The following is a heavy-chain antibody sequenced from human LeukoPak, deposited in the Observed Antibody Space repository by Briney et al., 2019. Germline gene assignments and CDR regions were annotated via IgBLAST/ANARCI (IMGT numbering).Heavy chain of an antibody. CDR2: TYYSGST. Sequence: PSETLSLTCTVSGGSVSSGSHYWSWIRQPPGKGLEWMGYTYYSGSTSYNLSLGTRLTISVDTSNNQFSLKLSSVTAADTAVYYCARGVWFGELTNWYFDLWGHGTLVTVSS. D-gene: IGHD3-10*01. J-gene: IGHJ2*01. CDR1: GGSVSSGSHY. V-gene: IGHV4-61*01. CDR3: ARGVWFGELTNWYFDL.